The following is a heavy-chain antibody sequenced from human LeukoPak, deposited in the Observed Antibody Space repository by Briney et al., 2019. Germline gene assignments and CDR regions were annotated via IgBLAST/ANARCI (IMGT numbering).Heavy chain of an antibody. J-gene: IGHJ5*02. Sequence: SETLSLTCTVSGGSISNTNYYWSWIRQPPGKGLEWIGYIYYSGSTNYNPSLKSRVTISVDTSKNQFSLKLSSVTAADTAVYYCARQRAPSRAKWFDPWGQGTLVTVSS. V-gene: IGHV4-61*05. D-gene: IGHD2-2*01. CDR2: IYYSGST. CDR3: ARQRAPSRAKWFDP. CDR1: GGSISNTNYY.